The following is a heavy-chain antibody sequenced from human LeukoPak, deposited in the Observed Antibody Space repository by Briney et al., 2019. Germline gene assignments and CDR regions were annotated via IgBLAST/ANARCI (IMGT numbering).Heavy chain of an antibody. D-gene: IGHD5-18*01. Sequence: GGSLRLSCAASVFTFSSYAMSWVRQAPGKGLECVSAISGSGGSTYYADSVKGRFTISRDNSKNTLYLQMNSLRAEDTAVYYCLTHGYSYANEGAGDYWGQGTLVTVSS. V-gene: IGHV3-23*01. CDR2: ISGSGGST. CDR1: VFTFSSYA. CDR3: LTHGYSYANEGAGDY. J-gene: IGHJ4*02.